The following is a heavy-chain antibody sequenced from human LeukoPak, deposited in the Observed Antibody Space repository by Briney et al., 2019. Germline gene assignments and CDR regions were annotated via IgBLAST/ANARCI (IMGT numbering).Heavy chain of an antibody. D-gene: IGHD3-10*01. CDR3: ARCEVGVRGVISRFDP. J-gene: IGHJ5*02. CDR1: GGSISSYY. CDR2: IYTSGST. Sequence: SETLSLTCTVSGGSISSYYWSWIRQPAGKGLEWIGRIYTSGSTNYNPSLKSRVTMSVDTSKNQFSLKLSSVTAADTAVYYCARCEVGVRGVISRFDPWGQGTLVTVSS. V-gene: IGHV4-4*07.